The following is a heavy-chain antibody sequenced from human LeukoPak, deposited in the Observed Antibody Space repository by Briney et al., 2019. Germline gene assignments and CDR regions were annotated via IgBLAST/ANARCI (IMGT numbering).Heavy chain of an antibody. V-gene: IGHV3-21*01. CDR1: GFSLSAYW. D-gene: IGHD2-15*01. CDR2: VGSDDNYK. CDR3: VGIKKGYYNMDV. J-gene: IGHJ6*03. Sequence: GALRLSCAASGFSLSAYWMTWVRQAPGKGLEWVSFVGSDDNYKYYADSLKGRFTISRDNAWSSVYLQMSSLRAEDTAVYYCVGIKKGYYNMDVWGKGTTVTVSS.